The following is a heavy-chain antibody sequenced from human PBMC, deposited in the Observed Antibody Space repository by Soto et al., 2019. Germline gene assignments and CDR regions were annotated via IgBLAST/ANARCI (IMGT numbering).Heavy chain of an antibody. J-gene: IGHJ3*02. CDR3: AKDPPPVLLWFGEQDAFDI. V-gene: IGHV3-23*01. Sequence: GGSLRLSCAASGFTFSSYAMSWVRQAPGKGLEWVSAISGSGGSTYYADSVKGRFTISRDNSKNTLYLQMNSLRAEDTAVYYSAKDPPPVLLWFGEQDAFDIWGQGTMVTVSS. CDR2: ISGSGGST. D-gene: IGHD3-10*01. CDR1: GFTFSSYA.